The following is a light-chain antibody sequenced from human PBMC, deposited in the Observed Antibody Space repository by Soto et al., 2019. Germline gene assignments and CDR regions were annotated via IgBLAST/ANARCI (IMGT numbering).Light chain of an antibody. CDR2: GAS. J-gene: IGKJ2*01. Sequence: EIVLTQSPGTLSLSPGERATLSCRASQSVSSSYFAWYQQKPGQAPRLLVYGASTRATGVPARFSGSGSETEFTLTISSLQSEDFALYYCHQYNSWPPGTFGQGTKVDIK. CDR3: HQYNSWPPGT. CDR1: QSVSSSY. V-gene: IGKV3-15*01.